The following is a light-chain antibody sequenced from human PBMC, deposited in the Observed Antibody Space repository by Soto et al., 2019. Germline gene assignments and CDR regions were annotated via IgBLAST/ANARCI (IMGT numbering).Light chain of an antibody. CDR2: DAS. CDR3: QQRNNWPWT. Sequence: EIVLTQSPATLSLSPGERATLSCRASQSVYNYLAWYQLKPGQAPRLLIYDASNRAAGIPARFGASGSATDFTLTISSLEPKYFAFYYCQQRNNWPWTFGQGNKVEIK. CDR1: QSVYNY. V-gene: IGKV3-11*01. J-gene: IGKJ1*01.